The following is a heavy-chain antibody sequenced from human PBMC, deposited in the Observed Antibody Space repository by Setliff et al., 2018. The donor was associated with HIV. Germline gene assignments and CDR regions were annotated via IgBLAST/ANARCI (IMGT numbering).Heavy chain of an antibody. J-gene: IGHJ4*02. D-gene: IGHD6-13*01. CDR1: GFTFSSNW. Sequence: PGGSLRLSCAASGFTFSSNWMSWVRQAPGKGLEWVANIKEDGSEKHYVDSVKGRFTISRDNAKNSLYLQMNSLRVEDTAVYYCATPRGLYSSSGWGQGTLVTVSS. CDR3: ATPRGLYSSSG. CDR2: IKEDGSEK. V-gene: IGHV3-7*03.